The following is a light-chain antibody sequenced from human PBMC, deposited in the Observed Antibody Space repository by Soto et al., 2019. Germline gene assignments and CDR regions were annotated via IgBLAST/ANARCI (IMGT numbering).Light chain of an antibody. CDR2: KAS. CDR1: ETIANW. J-gene: IGKJ1*01. Sequence: DIQMTQSPFTLSASVGDRVTITCRASETIANWLAWYQQKPGKAPKLLIYKASTLESGVPSRFSGSGSGTEFTLTISSLQPDDFATYYCQQYNIYSVFDQGTKVELK. V-gene: IGKV1-5*03. CDR3: QQYNIYSV.